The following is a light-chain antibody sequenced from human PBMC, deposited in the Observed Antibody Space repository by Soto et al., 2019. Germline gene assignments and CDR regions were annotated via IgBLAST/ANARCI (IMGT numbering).Light chain of an antibody. CDR2: EVN. J-gene: IGLJ2*01. CDR1: STDVGTYNY. V-gene: IGLV2-8*01. CDR3: SSYAGSNKMI. Sequence: QSVLTQPPSASGSPGQSITISCTGTSTDVGTYNYVSWYQQHPGKAPKLMIYEVNKRPSGVTDRFSGSKSGNTASLTVSGVQAEDEADYYCSSYAGSNKMIFGGGTKLTVL.